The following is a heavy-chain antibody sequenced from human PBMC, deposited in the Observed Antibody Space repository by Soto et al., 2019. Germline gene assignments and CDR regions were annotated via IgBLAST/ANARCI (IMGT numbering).Heavy chain of an antibody. CDR2: ISGSGGST. CDR1: GFTFSSYA. V-gene: IGHV3-23*01. D-gene: IGHD3-3*01. Sequence: GGSLRLSCAASGFTFSSYAESWVRQAPGKGLEWVSTISGSGGSTYYADSVKGRFTISRDNSKNTLYLQMNSLRAEDTAVYYCAKDLGIFGVVVDAFDIWGQGTMVTVSS. CDR3: AKDLGIFGVVVDAFDI. J-gene: IGHJ3*02.